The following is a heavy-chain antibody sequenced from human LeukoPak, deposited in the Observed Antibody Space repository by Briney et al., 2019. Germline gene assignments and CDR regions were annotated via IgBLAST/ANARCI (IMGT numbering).Heavy chain of an antibody. V-gene: IGHV1-46*01. Sequence: ASVKVSCKASGYTFTSYYMHWVRQAPGQGLEWMGIINPSGGSTSYAQKFQGRVTMTRDMSTSTVYMELSSLRPEDTAVYYCARFGGATTVVDYWGQGTLVTVSS. CDR2: INPSGGST. D-gene: IGHD1-26*01. CDR1: GYTFTSYY. J-gene: IGHJ4*02. CDR3: ARFGGATTVVDY.